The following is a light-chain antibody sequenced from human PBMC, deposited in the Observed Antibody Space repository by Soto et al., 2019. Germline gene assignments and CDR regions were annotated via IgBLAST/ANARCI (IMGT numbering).Light chain of an antibody. CDR2: GAS. Sequence: EIVLTQSPGTLSLSPGERATLSCRASQSVSSSYLAWYQQKPGQAPRLLIYGASTRATGIPARFSGSGSGTEFTLTISSLQSEDFAVYYCQQYNNWPRPTFGQGTKVDIK. V-gene: IGKV3-15*01. J-gene: IGKJ1*01. CDR3: QQYNNWPRPT. CDR1: QSVSSSY.